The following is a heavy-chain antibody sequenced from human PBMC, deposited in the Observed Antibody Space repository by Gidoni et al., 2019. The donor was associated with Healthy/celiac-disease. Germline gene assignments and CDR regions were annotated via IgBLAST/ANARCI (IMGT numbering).Heavy chain of an antibody. Sequence: EVQLVQSGAEVKKPGEALKISCQGSGYSVTSYWIGWVRQMPGKGLEWMGIISPGDSDTRYSPSFQGQVTISADKSISTAYLQWSSLKASDTAMYYCARQWAVAGPGTPYFFDYWGQGTLVTVSS. J-gene: IGHJ4*02. CDR2: ISPGDSDT. CDR3: ARQWAVAGPGTPYFFDY. V-gene: IGHV5-51*01. CDR1: GYSVTSYW. D-gene: IGHD6-19*01.